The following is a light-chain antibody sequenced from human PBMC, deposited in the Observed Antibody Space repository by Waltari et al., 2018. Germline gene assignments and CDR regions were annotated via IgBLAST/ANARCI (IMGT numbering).Light chain of an antibody. CDR2: GAS. J-gene: IGKJ1*01. Sequence: DIQITQSPSSLSASIADRVTITCRASRNIGKYLNWYQQKPGKAPKLLIFGASTLQSAVPSRFSASGSGTHFTLTIDSLLPEDFATYFCQQSSRTFGQGTKVESK. CDR3: QQSSRT. V-gene: IGKV1-39*01. CDR1: RNIGKY.